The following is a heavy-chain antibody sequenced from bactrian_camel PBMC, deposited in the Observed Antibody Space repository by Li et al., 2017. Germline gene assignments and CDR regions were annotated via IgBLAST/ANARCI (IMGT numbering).Heavy chain of an antibody. V-gene: IGHV3S1*01. J-gene: IGHJ4*01. D-gene: IGHD5*01. CDR1: GLTFSNYW. CDR3: AADDSPFHEYALGSWEYKY. CDR2: IDDHGDA. Sequence: VQLVESGGGLVQPGGSLRLSCAASGLTFSNYWMYWVRQVPGKEREGVAAIDDHGDAIYANSVKGRFTVSQDAKNSLYLQMNSLKSEDTATYYCAADDSPFHEYALGSWEYKYWGQGTQVTVS.